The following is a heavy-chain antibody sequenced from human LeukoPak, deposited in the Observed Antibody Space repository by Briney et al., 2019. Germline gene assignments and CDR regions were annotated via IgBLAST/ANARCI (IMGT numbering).Heavy chain of an antibody. D-gene: IGHD6-13*01. Sequence: GASVKVSCKASGGTFSIYAISWVRQAPGQGLEWMGGIIPIFGTANYAQKFQGRVTITADESTSTAYMELSSLRSEDTAVYYCARASRSSGPRYYFDYWGQGTLVTVSS. CDR2: IIPIFGTA. V-gene: IGHV1-69*01. CDR3: ARASRSSGPRYYFDY. CDR1: GGTFSIYA. J-gene: IGHJ4*02.